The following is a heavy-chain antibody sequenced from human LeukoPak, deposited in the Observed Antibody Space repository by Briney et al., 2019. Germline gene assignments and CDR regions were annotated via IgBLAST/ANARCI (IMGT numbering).Heavy chain of an antibody. J-gene: IGHJ4*02. CDR3: ARGLY. CDR2: ISSSSSYI. CDR1: GFIFSNYD. V-gene: IGHV3-21*04. Sequence: GGSLRLSCAASGFIFSNYDMNWVRQAPGKGLEWVSSISSSSSYIYYADSVKGRFTISRDNSENTLYLQMNSLTAEDTAVYYCARGLYWGQGTLVTVSS.